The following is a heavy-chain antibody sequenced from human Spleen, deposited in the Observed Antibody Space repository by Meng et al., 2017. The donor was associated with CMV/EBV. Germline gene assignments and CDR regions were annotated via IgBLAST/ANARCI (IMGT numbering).Heavy chain of an antibody. CDR2: ISSSSSYI. J-gene: IGHJ4*02. CDR1: GFTFSSYS. D-gene: IGHD1-26*01. CDR3: ARRAELLTYYFDD. V-gene: IGHV3-21*01. Sequence: EVQLVESGGXLVKPGXSLRLSCAASGFTFSSYSMNWVRQAPGKGLEWVSSISSSSSYIYYADSVKGRFTISRDNAKNSLYLQMNSLRAEDTAVYYCARRAELLTYYFDDCGQGPLVTVSS.